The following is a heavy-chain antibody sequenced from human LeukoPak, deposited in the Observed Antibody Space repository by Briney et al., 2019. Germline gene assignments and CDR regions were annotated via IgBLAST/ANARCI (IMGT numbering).Heavy chain of an antibody. D-gene: IGHD6-19*01. Sequence: GGSLRLSCTAPGFTFSDYYMSWIRQAPGKGLEGVSYISSSGSTIYYADSVKGRFTISRDNAKNSLYLQMNSLRAEDTAVYYCAGGVSGWYVYDYWGQGTLVTVSS. CDR1: GFTFSDYY. CDR3: AGGVSGWYVYDY. J-gene: IGHJ4*02. CDR2: ISSSGSTI. V-gene: IGHV3-11*01.